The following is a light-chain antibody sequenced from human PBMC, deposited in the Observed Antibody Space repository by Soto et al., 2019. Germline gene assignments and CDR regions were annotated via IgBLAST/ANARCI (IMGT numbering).Light chain of an antibody. CDR3: QLRTERSQWT. V-gene: IGKV3-11*01. CDR1: QSIGLA. J-gene: IGKJ1*01. Sequence: MVLTQSPATLSLSPAEIATLSCSASQSIGLAIPWYQHKPGEAPRLLIFEGFQWATCGTASFRGSRSGTYLNPSPSSLEREDFAVYYCQLRTERSQWTYGQGTKVDI. CDR2: EGF.